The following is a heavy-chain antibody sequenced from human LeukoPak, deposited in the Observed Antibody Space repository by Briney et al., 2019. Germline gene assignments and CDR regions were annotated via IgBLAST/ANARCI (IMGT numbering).Heavy chain of an antibody. CDR1: GGSFSGYY. J-gene: IGHJ4*02. CDR3: AKLGPTYYDILTGPCGY. CDR2: ISGSGGST. Sequence: ETLSPTCAVYGGSFSGYYWSWIRQPPGKGLEWVSAISGSGGSTYYADSVKGRFTISRDNSKNTLYLQMNSLRAEDTAVYYCAKLGPTYYDILTGPCGYWGQGTLVTVSS. D-gene: IGHD3-9*01. V-gene: IGHV3-23*01.